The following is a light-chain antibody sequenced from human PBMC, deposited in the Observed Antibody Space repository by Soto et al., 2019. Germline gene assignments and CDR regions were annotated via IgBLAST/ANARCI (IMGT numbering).Light chain of an antibody. Sequence: DIQMTQSPSTLSGSVGDRVTITCRASQTISSWLAWYQQKPGKAPKLLIYKASTLKSGVPSRFSGSGSGTEFTLTISRLQPDDFATYYSQHYNSYSEAFGQGTKV. CDR2: KAS. J-gene: IGKJ1*01. CDR3: QHYNSYSEA. CDR1: QTISSW. V-gene: IGKV1-5*03.